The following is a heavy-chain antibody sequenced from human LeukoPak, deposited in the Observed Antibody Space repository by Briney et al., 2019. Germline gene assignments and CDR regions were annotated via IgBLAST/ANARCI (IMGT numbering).Heavy chain of an antibody. CDR3: ARDPGYSSGWFPWGAFDI. Sequence: GGSLRLSCAASGFTFSSYAMHWVRQAPGKGLEWVAVISYDGSNKYYADSVKGRFTISRDNAKNSLYLQMNSLRAEDTAVYYCARDPGYSSGWFPWGAFDIWGQGTMVTVSS. CDR1: GFTFSSYA. D-gene: IGHD6-19*01. J-gene: IGHJ3*02. V-gene: IGHV3-30-3*01. CDR2: ISYDGSNK.